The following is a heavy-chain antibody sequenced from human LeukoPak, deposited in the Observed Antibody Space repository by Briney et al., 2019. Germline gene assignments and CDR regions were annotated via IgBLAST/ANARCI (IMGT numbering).Heavy chain of an antibody. Sequence: SVKVSCKASGGTFSSYAISWVRQAPGQGLEWMGGIIPIFGTANYAQKFQGRVTITADESTSTAYMELSSLRFEDTAVYYCARSAGTGYNWFDPWGQGTLVTVSS. CDR1: GGTFSSYA. D-gene: IGHD6-13*01. CDR3: ARSAGTGYNWFDP. J-gene: IGHJ5*02. CDR2: IIPIFGTA. V-gene: IGHV1-69*13.